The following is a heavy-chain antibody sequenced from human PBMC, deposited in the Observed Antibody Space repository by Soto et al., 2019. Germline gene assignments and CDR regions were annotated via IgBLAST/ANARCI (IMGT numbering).Heavy chain of an antibody. CDR2: ISGSGGST. CDR1: GFTFSSYA. D-gene: IGHD6-19*01. CDR3: TKINSGWYGYFDL. Sequence: GGSLRLSCAASGFTFSSYAMSWVRQAPGKGLEWVSAISGSGGSTYYAASVKGRFTISRDNSKNTLYLQMNSLRAEDTAVYYCTKINSGWYGYFDLWGRGTLVTVSS. J-gene: IGHJ2*01. V-gene: IGHV3-23*01.